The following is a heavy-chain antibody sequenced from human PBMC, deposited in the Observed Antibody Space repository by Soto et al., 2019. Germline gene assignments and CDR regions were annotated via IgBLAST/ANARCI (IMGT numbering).Heavy chain of an antibody. Sequence: PGGSLRLSCAASGFTFSSYAMHWVRQAPGKGLEWVAVISYDGSNKYYADSVKGRFTISRDNSKNTLYLQMNSLRAEDTAVYYCARDPSPLRRYGSGSYGWFDPWGQGTLVTVSS. D-gene: IGHD3-10*01. V-gene: IGHV3-30-3*01. CDR1: GFTFSSYA. CDR3: ARDPSPLRRYGSGSYGWFDP. J-gene: IGHJ5*02. CDR2: ISYDGSNK.